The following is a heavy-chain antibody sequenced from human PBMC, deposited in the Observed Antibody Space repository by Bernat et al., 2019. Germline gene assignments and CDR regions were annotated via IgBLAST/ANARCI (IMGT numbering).Heavy chain of an antibody. CDR3: VRDFMGI. V-gene: IGHV3-7*03. CDR2: IKGDGSDK. Sequence: EEQLVESGGGLVQPGGSLRLSCVASGFTIGDYFMSWVRQAPGKGLEWVANIKGDGSDKYYVDSVKGRFTISRDNAEKSLYLQMNSLRAEDMAIYYCVRDFMGIWGQGTLVTVSS. D-gene: IGHD7-27*01. J-gene: IGHJ4*02. CDR1: GFTIGDYF.